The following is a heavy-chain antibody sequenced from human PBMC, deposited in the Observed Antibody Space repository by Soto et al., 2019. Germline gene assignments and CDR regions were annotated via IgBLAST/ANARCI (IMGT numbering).Heavy chain of an antibody. CDR1: GGSISSYY. CDR3: AGGIAAEYYYYGMDV. V-gene: IGHV4-59*01. Sequence: SETLSLTCTVSGGSISSYYWSWIRQPPGKGLEWIGYIYYSGSTNYNPSLKSRVTISVDTSKNQFSLKLSSVTAADTAVYYCAGGIAAEYYYYGMDVWGQGTTVTVS. CDR2: IYYSGST. D-gene: IGHD6-13*01. J-gene: IGHJ6*02.